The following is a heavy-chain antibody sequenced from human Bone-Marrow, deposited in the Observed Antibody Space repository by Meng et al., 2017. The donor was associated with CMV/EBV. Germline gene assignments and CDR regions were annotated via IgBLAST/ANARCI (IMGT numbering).Heavy chain of an antibody. V-gene: IGHV3-15*01. Sequence: GESLKISCAASGFTFSNAWMSWVRQAPGKGLEWVGRIKSKTDGGTTDYAAPVKGRFTISRDDPKNTLYLQMNSLKTEDTAVYYCTTELPFDFWSGYDLYYFDYWGQGTLVTVSS. CDR3: TTELPFDFWSGYDLYYFDY. CDR1: GFTFSNAW. CDR2: IKSKTDGGTT. D-gene: IGHD3-3*01. J-gene: IGHJ4*02.